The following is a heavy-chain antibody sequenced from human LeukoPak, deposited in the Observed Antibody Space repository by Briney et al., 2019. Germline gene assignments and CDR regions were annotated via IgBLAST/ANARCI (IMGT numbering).Heavy chain of an antibody. CDR3: ARVGETYYYDSSGYYTFDY. Sequence: SETLSLTCAVYGGSFSGYYWSWIRQPPGKGLEWIGEINHSGSTNYNPSLKSRVTISVDTSKNQFSLKLSSVTAADTAVYYCARVGETYYYDSSGYYTFDYWGQGTLVTVSS. J-gene: IGHJ4*02. D-gene: IGHD3-22*01. CDR2: INHSGST. V-gene: IGHV4-34*01. CDR1: GGSFSGYY.